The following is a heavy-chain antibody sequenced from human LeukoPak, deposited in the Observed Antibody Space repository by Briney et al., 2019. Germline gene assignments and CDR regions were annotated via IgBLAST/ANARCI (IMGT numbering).Heavy chain of an antibody. D-gene: IGHD4-23*01. CDR3: ARSQKETHLGAYGGFRDAFDV. V-gene: IGHV3-23*01. CDR1: GFTLSSYE. J-gene: IGHJ3*01. CDR2: IDYSGGST. Sequence: GGSLRLSCTVSGFTLSSYEMSWIRQAPGKGLEWVSSIDYSGGSTYYADSVKGRFTISRDNSKNTLYLQLNSLRADDTAVYYCARSQKETHLGAYGGFRDAFDVWGQGTMVIVSS.